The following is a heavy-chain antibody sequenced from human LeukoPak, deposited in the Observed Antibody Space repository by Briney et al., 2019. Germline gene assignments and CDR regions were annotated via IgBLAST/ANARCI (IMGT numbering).Heavy chain of an antibody. J-gene: IGHJ6*02. CDR1: GGSISSGGYY. CDR3: ARVDYYDSSYGMDV. D-gene: IGHD3-22*01. Sequence: SQTLSLTCTVSGGSISSGGYYWGWIRQHPGKGLEWFGYIYYSGSTYYNPSLKSRVTISVDTSKNQFSLKLSSVTAADTAVYYCARVDYYDSSYGMDVWGQGTTVTVSS. CDR2: IYYSGST. V-gene: IGHV4-31*03.